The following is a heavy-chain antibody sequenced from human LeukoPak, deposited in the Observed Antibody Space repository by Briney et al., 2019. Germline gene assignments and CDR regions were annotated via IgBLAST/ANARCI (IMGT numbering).Heavy chain of an antibody. D-gene: IGHD4-11*01. CDR3: AREYSSSWLIDY. Sequence: GGSLRLSCEASGFTFSRFTMQWVRQAPAKGLEWVAALSYDGNDKYYPDSVKGRFTISRDISKNTLYLQMTSLRAEDTAVYYCAREYSSSWLIDYWGRGTLVTVSS. J-gene: IGHJ4*02. CDR2: LSYDGNDK. CDR1: GFTFSRFT. V-gene: IGHV3-30-3*01.